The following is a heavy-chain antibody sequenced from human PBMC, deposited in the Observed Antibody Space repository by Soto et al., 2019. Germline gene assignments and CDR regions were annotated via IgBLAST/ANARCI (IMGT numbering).Heavy chain of an antibody. CDR1: GFTFSSYS. CDR3: ARGIMITFGGVIVHFDY. V-gene: IGHV3-21*01. Sequence: GSLRLSCAASGFTFSSYSMNWVRQAPGKGLEWVSSISSSSSYIYYADSVKGRFTISRDNAKNSLYLQMNSLRAEDTAVYYCARGIMITFGGVIVHFDYWGQGTLVTVSS. CDR2: ISSSSSYI. J-gene: IGHJ4*02. D-gene: IGHD3-16*02.